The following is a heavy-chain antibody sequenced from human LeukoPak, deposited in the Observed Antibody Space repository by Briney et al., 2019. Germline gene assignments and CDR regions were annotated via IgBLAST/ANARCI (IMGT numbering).Heavy chain of an antibody. Sequence: GGSLRLSCAASGFTLSSYAMSWVRQTPGKGLEWVSGIDPSGGGTYYTGSVQGRFTISRDNSKNTLYLQMNSLRAEDTAAYYCAKISPLDYGGKPWALDIWGQGTMVTVSS. D-gene: IGHD4-23*01. CDR1: GFTLSSYA. CDR2: IDPSGGGT. V-gene: IGHV3-23*01. J-gene: IGHJ3*02. CDR3: AKISPLDYGGKPWALDI.